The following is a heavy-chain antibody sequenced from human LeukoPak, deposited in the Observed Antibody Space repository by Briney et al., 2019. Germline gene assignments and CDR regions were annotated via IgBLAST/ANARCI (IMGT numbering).Heavy chain of an antibody. CDR2: ISGSGGST. J-gene: IGHJ4*02. Sequence: PGGSRRLSCAASGFTFSSYAMSWVRQAPGKGLEWVSAISGSGGSTYYADSVKGRFTISRDNSKNTLYLQMNSLRAEDTAVYYCARTDFWSGSALDYWGQGTLVTVSS. D-gene: IGHD3-3*01. CDR3: ARTDFWSGSALDY. V-gene: IGHV3-23*01. CDR1: GFTFSSYA.